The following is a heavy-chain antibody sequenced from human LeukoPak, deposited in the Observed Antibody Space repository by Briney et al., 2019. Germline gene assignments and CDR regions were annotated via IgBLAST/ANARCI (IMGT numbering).Heavy chain of an antibody. D-gene: IGHD1-26*01. V-gene: IGHV3-48*01. J-gene: IGHJ6*04. CDR2: ISSTSSTI. CDR3: AREWGV. CDR1: GFTFSDYG. Sequence: GGSLRLSYAASGFTFSDYGMNWVRQAPGKGLEWLSHISSTSSTIKYADSVKGRFTISRDNAKNSVYLQMHSLRVEDTAVYYCAREWGVWGKGTTVTVSS.